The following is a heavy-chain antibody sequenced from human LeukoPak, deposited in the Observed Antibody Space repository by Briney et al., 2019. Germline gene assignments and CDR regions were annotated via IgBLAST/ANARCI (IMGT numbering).Heavy chain of an antibody. Sequence: GGSLRLSCAASGLTFSSYAMSWVRQAPGKGLEWVSAISGSGGSTYYADSVKGRFTISRDNSKNTLYLQMNSLRAEDTAVYYCAKDRQPYYYDSSGYPDYWGQGTLVTVSS. J-gene: IGHJ4*02. CDR2: ISGSGGST. D-gene: IGHD3-22*01. CDR1: GLTFSSYA. CDR3: AKDRQPYYYDSSGYPDY. V-gene: IGHV3-23*01.